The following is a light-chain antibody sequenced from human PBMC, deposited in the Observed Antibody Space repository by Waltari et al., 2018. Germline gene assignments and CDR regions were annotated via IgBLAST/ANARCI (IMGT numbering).Light chain of an antibody. J-gene: IGKJ1*01. CDR2: AAT. Sequence: EIVLTQSPGTLSLSPGERATLSCRASQSVSRALAWYQKKPGQAPRLLIYAATSRATGIPDRVSGSGSGTDFSLTISRLEPEDFAVYYCQHYVRLPVTVGQGTKVEIK. V-gene: IGKV3-20*01. CDR3: QHYVRLPVT. CDR1: QSVSRA.